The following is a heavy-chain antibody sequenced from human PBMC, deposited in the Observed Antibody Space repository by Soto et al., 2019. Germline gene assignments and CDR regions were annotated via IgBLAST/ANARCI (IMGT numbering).Heavy chain of an antibody. D-gene: IGHD4-17*01. V-gene: IGHV4-30-2*01. CDR3: ARELGDYGGYFDY. CDR2: IYHSGST. CDR1: GGSISSGGYS. Sequence: SETLSLTCAVSGGSISSGGYSWSWIRQPPGKGLEWIGYIYHSGSTYYNPSLKSRVTISVVRSKNQFSLKLSSVTAADTAVYYCARELGDYGGYFDYWGQGTLVTVSS. J-gene: IGHJ4*02.